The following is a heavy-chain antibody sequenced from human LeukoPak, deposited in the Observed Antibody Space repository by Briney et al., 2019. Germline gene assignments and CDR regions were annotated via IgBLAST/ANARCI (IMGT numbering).Heavy chain of an antibody. D-gene: IGHD3-10*01. CDR3: ARDEIYYGSGSYYPFDY. Sequence: ASVKISCKVSGYTLTELSMHWVRQAPGKGLEWMGGFDPEDGETIYAQKFQGRVTMTRDTSISTAYMELSRLRSDDTAVYYCARDEIYYGSGSYYPFDYWGQGTLVTVSS. V-gene: IGHV1-24*01. CDR1: GYTLTELS. CDR2: FDPEDGET. J-gene: IGHJ4*02.